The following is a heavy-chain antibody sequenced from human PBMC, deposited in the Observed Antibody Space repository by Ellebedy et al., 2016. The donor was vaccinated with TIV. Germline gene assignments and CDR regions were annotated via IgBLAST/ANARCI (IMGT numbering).Heavy chain of an antibody. D-gene: IGHD3-22*01. CDR2: ISAYNGNT. Sequence: ASVKVSXXASGYTFTSYGISWVRQAPGQGLEWMGWISAYNGNTNYAQKLQGRVTMTTDTSTSTAYMELRSLRSDDTAVYYCASSETYYYDSSGYSYYYYGMDVWGQGTTVTVSS. J-gene: IGHJ6*02. CDR1: GYTFTSYG. CDR3: ASSETYYYDSSGYSYYYYGMDV. V-gene: IGHV1-18*01.